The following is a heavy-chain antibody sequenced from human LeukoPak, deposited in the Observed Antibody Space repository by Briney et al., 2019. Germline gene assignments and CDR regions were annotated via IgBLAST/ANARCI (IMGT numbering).Heavy chain of an antibody. J-gene: IGHJ5*02. CDR1: GDSVYSNSAA. D-gene: IGHD6-19*01. CDR2: TYYRSKWYN. V-gene: IGHV6-1*01. Sequence: SQTLSLTCAISGDSVYSNSAAWNWIRQSPSRGLEWLGRTYYRSKWYNDYAVSVKSRITINPDTSKNQFSLQLNSVTPEDTAVYYCAKAVGIAVPYNWFDPWGQGTLVTVSS. CDR3: AKAVGIAVPYNWFDP.